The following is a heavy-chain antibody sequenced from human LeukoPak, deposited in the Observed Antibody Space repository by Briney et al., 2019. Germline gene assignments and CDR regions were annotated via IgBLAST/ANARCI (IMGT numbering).Heavy chain of an antibody. V-gene: IGHV3-23*01. CDR1: GFSFSSYV. J-gene: IGHJ4*02. Sequence: GGSLRLSCAASGFSFSSYVMHWVRQVPGKGLEWVSGISGNGATTHHADSVKGRFTIARDNSKNTLYLQMNSLRAEDTAVYYCAKWKYGSDFGYFVYWGQGTLVTVSS. CDR2: ISGNGATT. CDR3: AKWKYGSDFGYFVY. D-gene: IGHD3-10*01.